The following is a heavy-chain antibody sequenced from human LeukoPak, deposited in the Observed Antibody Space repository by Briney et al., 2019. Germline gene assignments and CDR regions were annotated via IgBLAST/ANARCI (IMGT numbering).Heavy chain of an antibody. Sequence: PSETLSLTCTVSGGSISSSYYWGWIRQPPGKGLEWIGSIYYSGSAYYNPSLKSRVTISVDTSKNQFSLKLSSVTAADTAVYYCAREYSSGWYYYWGQGTLVTVSS. D-gene: IGHD6-19*01. CDR3: AREYSSGWYYY. CDR2: IYYSGSA. J-gene: IGHJ4*02. V-gene: IGHV4-39*07. CDR1: GGSISSSYY.